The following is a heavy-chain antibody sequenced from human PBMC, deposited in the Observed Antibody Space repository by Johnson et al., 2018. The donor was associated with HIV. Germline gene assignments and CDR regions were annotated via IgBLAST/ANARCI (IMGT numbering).Heavy chain of an antibody. J-gene: IGHJ3*02. CDR3: NTDRVDGGGSYYNAFDI. Sequence: VQLVESGGGVVQPGRSLRLSCAASGFTFSSYAMHWVRQAPGKGLEWVGRIKSKTDGGTIDYAAPVKGRFTISRDDSKNTLYLQMNSLKTEDTALYYCNTDRVDGGGSYYNAFDIWGQGTMVTVSS. CDR1: GFTFSSYA. CDR2: IKSKTDGGTI. D-gene: IGHD1-26*01. V-gene: IGHV3-15*01.